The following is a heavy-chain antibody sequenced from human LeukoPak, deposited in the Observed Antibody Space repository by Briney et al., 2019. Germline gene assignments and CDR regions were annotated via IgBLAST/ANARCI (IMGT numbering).Heavy chain of an antibody. D-gene: IGHD3-10*01. CDR2: IYYSGST. CDR1: GGSISSYY. CDR3: ARARLHHNYGSGTSFDY. Sequence: SETLSLTCTVSGGSISSYYWSWIRQPPGKGLEWIGYIYYSGSTNYNPSLKSRVTISVDTSKNHFSLQLHSVTPEDTAVYFCARARLHHNYGSGTSFDYWGQGTLVTVSS. J-gene: IGHJ4*02. V-gene: IGHV4-59*12.